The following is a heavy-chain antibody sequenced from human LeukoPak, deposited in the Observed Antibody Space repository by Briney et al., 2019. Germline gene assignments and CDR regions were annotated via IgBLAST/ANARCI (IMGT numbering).Heavy chain of an antibody. Sequence: SETLSLTCAVYGGSFSGYYWSWIRQPPGKGLEWIGEINHSGSTNYNPSLKSRVTISVDTSKNQFSLKLSSVIAADTAVYYCADGTYYFDYWGQGTLVTVSS. V-gene: IGHV4-34*01. CDR1: GGSFSGYY. CDR3: ADGTYYFDY. J-gene: IGHJ4*02. D-gene: IGHD5-24*01. CDR2: INHSGST.